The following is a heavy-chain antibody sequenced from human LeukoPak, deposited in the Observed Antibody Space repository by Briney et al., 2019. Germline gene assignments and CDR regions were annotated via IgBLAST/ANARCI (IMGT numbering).Heavy chain of an antibody. D-gene: IGHD3-22*01. CDR3: ARELSSGYPSINYMDV. Sequence: GASVKVSCKASGYTFTGYYMHWVRQAPGQGLEWMGWINPNSGGTNYAQKFQGRVTMTRDTSISTAYMELSRLRSDDTAVYYCARELSSGYPSINYMDVWGKGTTVTISS. V-gene: IGHV1-2*02. J-gene: IGHJ6*03. CDR1: GYTFTGYY. CDR2: INPNSGGT.